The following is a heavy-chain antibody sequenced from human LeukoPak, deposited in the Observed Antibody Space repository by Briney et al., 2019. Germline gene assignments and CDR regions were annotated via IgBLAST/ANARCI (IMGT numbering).Heavy chain of an antibody. Sequence: PSETLSLTCAVYGGSFSGDFWSWIRQSPGKGLEWIGEINHSGSTNYNPSLKSRVTISVDTSKNQFSLKLSSVTAADTAVYYCAREAGESSSWLFGLPLGGGANNWFDPWGQGTLVTVSS. V-gene: IGHV4-34*01. CDR1: GGSFSGDF. D-gene: IGHD6-13*01. J-gene: IGHJ5*02. CDR2: INHSGST. CDR3: AREAGESSSWLFGLPLGGGANNWFDP.